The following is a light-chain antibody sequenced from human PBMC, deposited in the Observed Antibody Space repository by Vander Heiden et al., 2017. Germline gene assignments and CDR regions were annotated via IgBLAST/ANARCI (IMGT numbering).Light chain of an antibody. Sequence: AIQLTQSPSSLSASVGDRVTITCRASQGISSALAWYQQKPGKAPKLLIYDASSLESGVPSRFSGSGSGTDFTLTIRSLQPEDFAPSSCQQVNSYPTTFGQGTRLEIK. CDR3: QQVNSYPTT. CDR1: QGISSA. CDR2: DAS. V-gene: IGKV1-13*02. J-gene: IGKJ5*01.